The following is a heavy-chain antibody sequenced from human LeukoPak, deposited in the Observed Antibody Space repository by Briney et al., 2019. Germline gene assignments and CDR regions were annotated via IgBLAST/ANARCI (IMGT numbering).Heavy chain of an antibody. V-gene: IGHV4-39*02. CDR3: ARGKLKVVLDY. D-gene: IGHD2-15*01. CDR2: IYHTGST. CDR1: GASITNTSLSNTGYF. Sequence: NPSETLSLTCAISGASITNTSLSNTGYFWGWIRQPPGKGLQWIGSIYHTGSTYYSPSLKSRVTISVDTSKNQFSLKLNFVTAADTAVYYCARGKLKVVLDYWGQGTLVTVSS. J-gene: IGHJ4*02.